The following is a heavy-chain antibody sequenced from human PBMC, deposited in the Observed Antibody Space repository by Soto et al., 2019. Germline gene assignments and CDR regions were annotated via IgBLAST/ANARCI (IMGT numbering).Heavy chain of an antibody. CDR3: VRFGGAAAGPGDY. V-gene: IGHV3-48*03. J-gene: IGHJ4*02. D-gene: IGHD6-13*01. CDR1: EFTFSSYE. Sequence: GGSLRLSCVASEFTFSSYEMNWVRQAPGKGLEWVSYISTSGTTIYYTDSVKGRFTISRDNAKKSLYLQMNSLRAEDKAVYYCVRFGGAAAGPGDYWGQGTLVTVSS. CDR2: ISTSGTTI.